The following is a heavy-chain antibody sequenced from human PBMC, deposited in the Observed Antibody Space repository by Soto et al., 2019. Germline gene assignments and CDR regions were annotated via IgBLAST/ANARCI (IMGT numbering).Heavy chain of an antibody. J-gene: IGHJ4*02. V-gene: IGHV1-2*04. CDR3: ASGASGYSGYDLVY. Sequence: KRSCKAAGYSLRGDYVHRGIREAGQGVEWMGWINPNSGGTNYAQKFQGWVTMTRDTSISTAYMELSRLRSDDTAVYYCASGASGYSGYDLVYWGQGTLVTVSS. D-gene: IGHD5-12*01. CDR1: GYSLRGDY. CDR2: INPNSGGT.